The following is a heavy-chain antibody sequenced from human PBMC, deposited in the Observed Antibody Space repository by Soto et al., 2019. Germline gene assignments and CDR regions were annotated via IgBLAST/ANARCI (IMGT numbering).Heavy chain of an antibody. CDR3: ARDRHADY. Sequence: QVQLVESGGGVVQPGRSLRLSCAASGFTFSSYAMHWVRQAPGKGLEWVAVISYDGSNKYYADSVKGRFTISRDNSKNTLYLKMNSLRAEDRAVDYCARDRHADYWGQGTLVTVSS. J-gene: IGHJ4*02. V-gene: IGHV3-30-3*01. CDR1: GFTFSSYA. CDR2: ISYDGSNK.